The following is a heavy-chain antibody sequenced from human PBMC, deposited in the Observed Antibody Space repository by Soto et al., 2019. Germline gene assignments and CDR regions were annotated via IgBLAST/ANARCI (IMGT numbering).Heavy chain of an antibody. D-gene: IGHD3-3*01. Sequence: GXSLRLSCAASGFTFSSYWLSWFRQAPVNGLEWVANIKQDGSEKYYVDSVKGRFTISRDNAKNSLYLQMNSLRAEDTAVYYCARQGFWSGSYYYYYYMDVWGKGTTVTVSS. CDR2: IKQDGSEK. J-gene: IGHJ6*03. CDR3: ARQGFWSGSYYYYYYMDV. V-gene: IGHV3-7*01. CDR1: GFTFSSYW.